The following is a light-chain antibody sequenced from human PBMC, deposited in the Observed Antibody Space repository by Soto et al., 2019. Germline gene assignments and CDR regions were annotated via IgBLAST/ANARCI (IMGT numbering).Light chain of an antibody. CDR1: SSDVGSYNL. Sequence: QSLLTPPASVSGSPGQSITISCTGTSSDVGSYNLVSWYQQHPGKAPKLMIYEGSKRPSGVSNRFSGSKSGNTASLTISGLQAEDEADYYCCSYAGSSTLVFGGGTKLTVL. V-gene: IGLV2-23*01. CDR2: EGS. J-gene: IGLJ2*01. CDR3: CSYAGSSTLV.